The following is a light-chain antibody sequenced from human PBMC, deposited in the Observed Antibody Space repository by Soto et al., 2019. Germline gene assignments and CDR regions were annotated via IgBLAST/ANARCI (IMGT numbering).Light chain of an antibody. Sequence: DIQMTQSPSSLSASVGDTVTITCRASQSIAGYLHWYQQREGRPPRPLIYAAHNLHSEVPSRFSGSGSGTDYILTITGLQPDDFATYFCQQSYINPLTFGGGTRVDIK. V-gene: IGKV1-39*01. CDR3: QQSYINPLT. CDR1: QSIAGY. CDR2: AAH. J-gene: IGKJ4*01.